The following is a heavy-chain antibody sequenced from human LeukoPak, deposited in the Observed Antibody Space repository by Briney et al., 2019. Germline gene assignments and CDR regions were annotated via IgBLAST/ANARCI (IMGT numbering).Heavy chain of an antibody. Sequence: PGGSLRLSCAASGFTFSTYAMNWVRQAQGKGLEWVSGISGSGGTTYYADSVKGRFTISRDNSKNTLYLQMNYLRAEDTALYYCAKNIAAPTTPFDYWGQGILVTVSS. V-gene: IGHV3-23*01. CDR3: AKNIAAPTTPFDY. CDR1: GFTFSTYA. D-gene: IGHD6-13*01. CDR2: ISGSGGTT. J-gene: IGHJ4*02.